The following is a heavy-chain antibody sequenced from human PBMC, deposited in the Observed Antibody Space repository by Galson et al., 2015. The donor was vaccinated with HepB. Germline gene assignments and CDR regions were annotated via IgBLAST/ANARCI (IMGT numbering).Heavy chain of an antibody. D-gene: IGHD3-22*01. Sequence: SVKVSCKASGYTFTGYYMHWLQQAPGQGLEWMGWINPNSGGTNYAQKFQGWVTMTRDTSISTAYMELSRLRSGDTAVYYCAREGNYDSSGYYPNDLRGISPYYYYYGMDVWGQGTTVTVSS. CDR1: GYTFTGYY. V-gene: IGHV1-2*04. CDR2: INPNSGGT. CDR3: AREGNYDSSGYYPNDLRGISPYYYYYGMDV. J-gene: IGHJ6*02.